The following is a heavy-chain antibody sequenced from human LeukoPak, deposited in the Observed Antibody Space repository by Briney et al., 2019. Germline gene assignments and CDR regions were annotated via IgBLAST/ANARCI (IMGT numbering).Heavy chain of an antibody. J-gene: IGHJ3*02. Sequence: GGSLRLSCAASGFTFSSYWMSWVRQAPGKRLEWVANIKQDGSEKYYVDSVKGRFTISRDNAKNSLYLQMNSLRAEDTAVYYCARDSGLTMIAEYAFDIWGQGTMVTVSS. V-gene: IGHV3-7*01. CDR3: ARDSGLTMIAEYAFDI. CDR2: IKQDGSEK. CDR1: GFTFSSYW. D-gene: IGHD3-22*01.